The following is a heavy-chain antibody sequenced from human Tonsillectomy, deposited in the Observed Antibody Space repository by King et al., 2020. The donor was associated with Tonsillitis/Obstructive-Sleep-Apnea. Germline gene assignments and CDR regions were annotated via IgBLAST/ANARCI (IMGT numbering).Heavy chain of an antibody. J-gene: IGHJ5*02. CDR3: ARGAYSATRTFDP. V-gene: IGHV7-4-1*01. CDR1: GYTFTTYA. D-gene: IGHD2-21*01. Sequence: VQLVESGSELKKPGASVKVSCKASGYTFTTYAINWVRQAPGQGLEWMGWIATDSGNPTYAQGFAGRVVFSLDTSVRTAYLQIGSLTPEDTAVYFCARGAYSATRTFDPWGQGTLVTVSS. CDR2: IATDSGNP.